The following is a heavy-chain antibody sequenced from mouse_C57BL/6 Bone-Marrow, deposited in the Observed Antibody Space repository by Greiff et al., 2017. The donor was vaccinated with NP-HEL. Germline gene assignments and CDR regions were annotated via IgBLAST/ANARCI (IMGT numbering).Heavy chain of an antibody. J-gene: IGHJ1*03. CDR3: AKKHYYGSSYGYFDV. D-gene: IGHD1-1*01. V-gene: IGHV2-5*01. CDR2: IWRGGST. Sequence: VQLQQSGPGLVQPSQSLSITCTVSGFSLTSYGVHWVRQSPGKGLEWLGVIWRGGSTDYTAAFMSRLSITKDNSKSQVFFKMNSLQADDTAIYYCAKKHYYGSSYGYFDVWGTGTTVTVSS. CDR1: GFSLTSYG.